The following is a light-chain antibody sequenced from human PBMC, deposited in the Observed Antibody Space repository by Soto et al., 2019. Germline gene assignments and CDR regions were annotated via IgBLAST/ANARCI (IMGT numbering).Light chain of an antibody. CDR2: GVS. V-gene: IGKV3-20*01. CDR1: QSVSSNY. CDR3: QQYHNTPIT. J-gene: IGKJ5*01. Sequence: EIVLTQSPVTLSLSPGERATLSCRASQSVSSNYLAWYQQIPGQAPRLLIYGVSSRAAGIPDRFSGSGSGTDFTLTINRLEPEDFAVYYCQQYHNTPITFGQGTRLEIK.